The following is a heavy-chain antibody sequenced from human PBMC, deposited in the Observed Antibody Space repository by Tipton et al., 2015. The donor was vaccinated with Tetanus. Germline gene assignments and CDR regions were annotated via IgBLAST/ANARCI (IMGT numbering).Heavy chain of an antibody. D-gene: IGHD5-12*01. CDR1: GEALRTGDRN. Sequence: GEALRTGDRNWSWIRQPPGKGLEWLAYVSSSGSTNSDYFLKSRITIPRDTSTNQYFLKLSSVTPADTAVYYCVRGRGLGAYSFGFEHWGQGALVTVSS. CDR2: VSSSGST. V-gene: IGHV4-61*08. CDR3: VRGRGLGAYSFGFEH. J-gene: IGHJ4*02.